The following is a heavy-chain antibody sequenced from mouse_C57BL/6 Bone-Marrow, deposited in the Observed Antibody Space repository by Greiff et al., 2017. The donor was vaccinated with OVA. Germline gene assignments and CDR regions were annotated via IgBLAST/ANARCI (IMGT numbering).Heavy chain of an antibody. J-gene: IGHJ2*01. V-gene: IGHV6-3*01. D-gene: IGHD1-1*01. Sequence: EVNLVESGGGLVQPGGSMKLSCVASGFTFSNYWMNWVRQSPEKGLEWVAQIRLKSDNYATHYAESVKGRFTISRNDSKSGVYLKMNNLRAEDTGIYYGTGDYYGPYYFDYWGQGTTLTVSS. CDR3: TGDYYGPYYFDY. CDR2: IRLKSDNYAT. CDR1: GFTFSNYW.